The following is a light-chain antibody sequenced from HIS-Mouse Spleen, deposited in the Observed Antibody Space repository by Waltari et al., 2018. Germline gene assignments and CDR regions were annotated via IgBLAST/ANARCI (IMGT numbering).Light chain of an antibody. CDR2: DAS. J-gene: IGKJ4*01. Sequence: EIVLTQSPATLSLSPGERATLSCRASQSVSSYLAWYQQKPGHAPRLLIYDASNRATGIPARFSGSGSGTDFTLTISSLEPEDFAVYYCQQRSNWRTFGGGTKVEIK. CDR1: QSVSSY. CDR3: QQRSNWRT. V-gene: IGKV3-11*01.